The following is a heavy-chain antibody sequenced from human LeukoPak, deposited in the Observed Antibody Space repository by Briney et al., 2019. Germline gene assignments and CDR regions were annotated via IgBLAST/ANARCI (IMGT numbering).Heavy chain of an antibody. D-gene: IGHD3-3*01. CDR1: GYTLTELS. V-gene: IGHV1-24*01. J-gene: IGHJ5*02. Sequence: ASVKVSCKVSGYTLTELSMHWVRQAPGKGLEWMGGFDPEDGETIYAQKFQGRVTMTEDTSTDTAYMELSSLRSEDTAVYYCARVLGGLGAELPVFDPWGQGTLVTVSS. CDR3: ARVLGGLGAELPVFDP. CDR2: FDPEDGET.